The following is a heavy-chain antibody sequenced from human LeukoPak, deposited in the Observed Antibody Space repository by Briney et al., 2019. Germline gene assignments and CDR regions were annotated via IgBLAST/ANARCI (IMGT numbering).Heavy chain of an antibody. V-gene: IGHV3-21*04. CDR3: AKDNAPGIAAAGRERYFQH. CDR2: ISSSSSYI. J-gene: IGHJ1*01. CDR1: GFTFSSYS. D-gene: IGHD6-13*01. Sequence: GGSLRLSCAASGFTFSSYSMNWVRQSPGKGLEWVSFISSSSSYIYYADSVKGRFTISRDNSKNTLYLQMNSLRAEDTAVYYCAKDNAPGIAAAGRERYFQHWGQGTLVTVSS.